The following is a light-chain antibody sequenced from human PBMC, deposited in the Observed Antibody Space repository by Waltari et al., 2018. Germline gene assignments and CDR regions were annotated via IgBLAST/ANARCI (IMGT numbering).Light chain of an antibody. V-gene: IGLV1-51*01. Sequence: QSVLTQPPSVSAAPGQKVTTSCSGSSSNIGSSYVSWYQQLPGTAPKLLIFNNNERPSGIPDRFSGSKSGTSATLGITGLQTGDEADYYCGTWDDSLRAGVFGGGTKLTVL. CDR3: GTWDDSLRAGV. CDR2: NNN. CDR1: SSNIGSSY. J-gene: IGLJ2*01.